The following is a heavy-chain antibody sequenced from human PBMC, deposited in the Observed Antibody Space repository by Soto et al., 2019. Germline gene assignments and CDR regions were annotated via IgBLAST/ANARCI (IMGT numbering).Heavy chain of an antibody. V-gene: IGHV4-34*01. CDR2: INHSGST. CDR1: GGSFSGYY. D-gene: IGHD3-10*01. J-gene: IGHJ4*02. CDR3: ARGRLSSRPVGVRSGSGVLFDY. Sequence: SETLSLTCAVYGGSFSGYYWSWIRQPPGKGLEWIGEINHSGSTNYNPSLKSRVTISVDTSKNQFSLKLSSVTAADTAVYYCARGRLSSRPVGVRSGSGVLFDYWGQGTLVTVSS.